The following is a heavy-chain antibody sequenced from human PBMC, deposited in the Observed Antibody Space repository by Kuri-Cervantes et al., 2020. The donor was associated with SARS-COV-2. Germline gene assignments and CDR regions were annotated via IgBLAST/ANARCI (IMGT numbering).Heavy chain of an antibody. CDR3: AKGLLSSSSVY. D-gene: IGHD6-6*01. CDR2: IWYDGSNK. J-gene: IGHJ4*02. Sequence: LSLTCAASGFTFSSYGMHWVRQAPGKGLEWVAVIWYDGSNKYYADSVKGRFTISRDNSKNTLYLQMNSLRAEDTAVYYCAKGLLSSSSVYWGQGTLVNVSS. V-gene: IGHV3-33*06. CDR1: GFTFSSYG.